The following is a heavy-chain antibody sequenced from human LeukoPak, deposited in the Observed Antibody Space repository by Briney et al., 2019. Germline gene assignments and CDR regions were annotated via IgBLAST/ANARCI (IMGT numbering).Heavy chain of an antibody. CDR1: GYTFTAYY. CDR2: INPNSGGT. V-gene: IGHV1-2*02. CDR3: ASARDSGSYPSPFDY. Sequence: GASVKVSCKASGYTFTAYYMHWVRQAPGQGLEWMGWINPNSGGTNYPQKFQGRVTMTRDTSISTAYMDLSRLRSDGTAVYYCASARDSGSYPSPFDYWGQGTLVTVSS. D-gene: IGHD1-26*01. J-gene: IGHJ4*02.